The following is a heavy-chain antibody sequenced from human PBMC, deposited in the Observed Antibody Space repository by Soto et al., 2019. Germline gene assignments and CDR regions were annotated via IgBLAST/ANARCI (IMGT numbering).Heavy chain of an antibody. CDR2: IYYSGST. D-gene: IGHD3-22*01. J-gene: IGHJ5*02. Sequence: SQTLSLTCPVSGGSISSGGYYWSWIRQHPGKGLEWIGYIYYSGSTYYNPSLKSRVTISVDTSKNQFSLKLSSVTAADTAVYYCARGHYYDSSGYYLPYNWFDPWGQGTLVTVSS. V-gene: IGHV4-31*03. CDR1: GGSISSGGYY. CDR3: ARGHYYDSSGYYLPYNWFDP.